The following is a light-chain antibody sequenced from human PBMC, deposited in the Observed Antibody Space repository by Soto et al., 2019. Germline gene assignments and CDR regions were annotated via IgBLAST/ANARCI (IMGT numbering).Light chain of an antibody. CDR3: QQTYNFPLT. CDR2: AAF. CDR1: QSISSY. V-gene: IGKV1-39*01. J-gene: IGKJ4*01. Sequence: DIQMTQSPSSLSASVGDRVTVTCRASQSISSYLNWYQQKPGKAPKLLIYAAFTLQSGVPSRFRGSASGTDFKLTISSLQPEDFATYYCQQTYNFPLTFGGGTKVE.